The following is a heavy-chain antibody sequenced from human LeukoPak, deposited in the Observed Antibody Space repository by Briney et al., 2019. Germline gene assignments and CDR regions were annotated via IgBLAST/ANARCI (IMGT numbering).Heavy chain of an antibody. CDR3: TTEHYIVAVAAVTAVTGIGV. CDR2: ISSSSSYI. D-gene: IGHD2-15*01. Sequence: GGSLRLSCAASGVSFSSYVMSWVRQSPGKGLEWVSSISSSSSYIYYADSVKGRFTISRDNAKNSLYVQKNSLRAEDTAVAYCTTEHYIVAVAAVTAVTGIGVWGQGTTVTVSS. J-gene: IGHJ6*02. V-gene: IGHV3-21*01. CDR1: GVSFSSYV.